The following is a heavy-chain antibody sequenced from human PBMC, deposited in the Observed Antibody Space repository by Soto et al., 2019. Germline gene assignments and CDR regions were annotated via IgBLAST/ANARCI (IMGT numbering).Heavy chain of an antibody. D-gene: IGHD6-13*01. CDR2: IYGGNVNT. Sequence: QVHLVQSGAEVKQPGASVKVSCKTSGYIFSDYVIHWVRQAPGQRPEWMGYIYGGNVNTKYSEKFQGRVTLTRDTSATTAYMELSSLTSEDTAVYYCARDSAILPGTYFDYSGLGTLVTVFS. J-gene: IGHJ4*02. V-gene: IGHV1-3*01. CDR1: GYIFSDYV. CDR3: ARDSAILPGTYFDY.